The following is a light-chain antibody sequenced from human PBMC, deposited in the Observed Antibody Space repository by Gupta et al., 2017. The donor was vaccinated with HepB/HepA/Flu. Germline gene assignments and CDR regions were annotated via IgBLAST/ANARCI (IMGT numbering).Light chain of an antibody. V-gene: IGKV1-39*01. CDR1: QDISSY. CDR2: AAS. J-gene: IGKJ2*02. Sequence: EIQVTQSPSSLSASVGDRVIITCRATQDISSYVNWYQQKPGKAPSLLIYAASKVRSGVPWRFSGSGSEIDYIFTIDGLQPEDFATYYCQQGDSAPSTFGQGTKVDIK. CDR3: QQGDSAPST.